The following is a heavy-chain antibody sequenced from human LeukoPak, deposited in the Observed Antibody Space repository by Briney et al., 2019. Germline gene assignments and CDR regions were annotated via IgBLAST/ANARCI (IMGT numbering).Heavy chain of an antibody. CDR3: ARGSDNYGGYVDY. CDR1: GFTFSSYS. J-gene: IGHJ4*02. V-gene: IGHV3-21*01. Sequence: GGSLRLSCAASGFTFSSYSMNWVRQAPGKGLEWVSSISSSSSYIYYADSVKGRFTISRDNAKSSLYLQMNSLRAEDTAVYYCARGSDNYGGYVDYWGQGTLVTVSS. D-gene: IGHD2-21*01. CDR2: ISSSSSYI.